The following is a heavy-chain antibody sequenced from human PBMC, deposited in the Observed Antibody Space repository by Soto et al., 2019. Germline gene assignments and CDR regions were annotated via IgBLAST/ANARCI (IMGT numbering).Heavy chain of an antibody. Sequence: SGTLSLTCSVSGGSISSDYWSWIRQTPGKGLEWMGDIYFRGNTNYNPSLKSRVTISIDTSKAQFSLKLGSVTAADTAVYYCASGRPRDGFNSGHSDLDIWGKGTMVTDSS. CDR1: GGSISSDY. CDR2: IYFRGNT. D-gene: IGHD3-10*01. J-gene: IGHJ3*02. V-gene: IGHV4-59*01. CDR3: ASGRPRDGFNSGHSDLDI.